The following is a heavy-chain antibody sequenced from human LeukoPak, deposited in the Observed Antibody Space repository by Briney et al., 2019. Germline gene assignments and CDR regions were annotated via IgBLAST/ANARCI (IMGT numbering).Heavy chain of an antibody. CDR2: INHSGST. V-gene: IGHV4-34*01. J-gene: IGHJ4*02. CDR3: ARGKMATKRRYFDY. Sequence: PSETLSLTCAVYGGSFSGYYWSWIRQPPGKGLEWLGEINHSGSTNYNPSLKSRVTISVDTSKKQFSLKLSSVTAADTAVYYCARGKMATKRRYFDYWGQGTLVTVSS. D-gene: IGHD5-24*01. CDR1: GGSFSGYY.